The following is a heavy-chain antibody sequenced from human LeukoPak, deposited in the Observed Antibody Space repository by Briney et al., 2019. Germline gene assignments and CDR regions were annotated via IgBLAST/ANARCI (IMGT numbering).Heavy chain of an antibody. Sequence: PSETPSLTCTVSGGSISSSSYYWGWIRQPPGKGLEWIGSIYYRGSTYYNPSLKSRVTISVDTSKNQFSLKLSSVTAADTAVYYCARHRYCSSTSCYFFDYWGQGALVTVSS. CDR2: IYYRGST. V-gene: IGHV4-39*01. J-gene: IGHJ4*02. CDR3: ARHRYCSSTSCYFFDY. CDR1: GGSISSSSYY. D-gene: IGHD2-2*01.